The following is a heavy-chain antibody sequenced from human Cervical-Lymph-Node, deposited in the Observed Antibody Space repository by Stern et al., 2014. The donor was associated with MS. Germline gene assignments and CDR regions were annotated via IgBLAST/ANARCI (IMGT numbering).Heavy chain of an antibody. D-gene: IGHD3-16*01. Sequence: QVQLVQSGAEVKKPGASLKVSCKASGYTFSVYNIHWVRQAPGQGLEWMGRINPNIGGTNYAQKFQGRFTMTRDTSISIVYMELTRLRSDDTAVYYCARGASDYWCQGTLVTVSS. V-gene: IGHV1-2*06. CDR2: INPNIGGT. CDR3: ARGASDY. CDR1: GYTFSVYN. J-gene: IGHJ4*02.